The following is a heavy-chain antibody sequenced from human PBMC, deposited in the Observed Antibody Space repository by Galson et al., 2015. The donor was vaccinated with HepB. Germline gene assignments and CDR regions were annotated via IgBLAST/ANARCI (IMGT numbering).Heavy chain of an antibody. J-gene: IGHJ3*02. Sequence: QSGAEVKKPGESLKISCKGSGYSFTNYWIAWVRQMPGEGLEWMGGIYPDDSDTRYSPAFQGQVTISADKYTRTAYLQWSSLKASDTAMYYCARGGIDDAFDIWGQGTMVTVSS. V-gene: IGHV5-51*01. D-gene: IGHD3-3*02. CDR3: ARGGIDDAFDI. CDR1: GYSFTNYW. CDR2: IYPDDSDT.